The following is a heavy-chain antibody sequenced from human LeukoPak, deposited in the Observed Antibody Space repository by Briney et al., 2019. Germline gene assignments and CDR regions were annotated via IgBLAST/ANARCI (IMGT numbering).Heavy chain of an antibody. Sequence: SQTLSLTCALSGDSVSSNSAAWSWIRQSPSRGREWLGRTYYRSKWYNEYAASVKSRITIKPDTSKNQFSLQLNSLTPEDTAVYYCAREPDYSGCDCWGQGTLVTVSS. CDR3: AREPDYSGCDC. CDR1: GDSVSSNSAA. D-gene: IGHD6-19*01. V-gene: IGHV6-1*01. CDR2: TYYRSKWYN. J-gene: IGHJ4*02.